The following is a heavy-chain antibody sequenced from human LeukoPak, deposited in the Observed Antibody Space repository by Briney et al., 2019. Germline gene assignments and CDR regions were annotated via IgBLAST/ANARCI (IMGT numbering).Heavy chain of an antibody. CDR3: ARVRKAMPGISDY. J-gene: IGHJ4*02. CDR1: GFTFSSYW. D-gene: IGHD2-2*01. Sequence: GGSLRLACAASGFTFSSYWMSWVRQAPGKGLEWVANIKQDGSEKYYVDSVKGRFTISRDNAKNSLYLQMNSLRAEDTAVYYCARVRKAMPGISDYWGQGTLVTVSS. CDR2: IKQDGSEK. V-gene: IGHV3-7*01.